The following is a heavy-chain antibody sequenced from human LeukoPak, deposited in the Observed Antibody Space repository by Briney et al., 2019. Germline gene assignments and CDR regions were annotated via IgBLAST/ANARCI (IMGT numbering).Heavy chain of an antibody. CDR2: ISYDGSNK. Sequence: GSLRLSCAASGFTFSSYAMHWVRQAPGKGLEWVAVISYDGSNKYYADSVKGRFTISRDNSKNTLYLQMNSLRAEDTAVYYCASLMLGYCSGGSCYSDAFNIWGQGTMVTVPS. V-gene: IGHV3-30*04. CDR3: ASLMLGYCSGGSCYSDAFNI. D-gene: IGHD2-15*01. J-gene: IGHJ3*02. CDR1: GFTFSSYA.